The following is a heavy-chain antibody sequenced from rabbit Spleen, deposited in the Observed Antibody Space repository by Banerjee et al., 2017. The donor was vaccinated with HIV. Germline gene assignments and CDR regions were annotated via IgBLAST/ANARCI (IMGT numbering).Heavy chain of an antibody. D-gene: IGHD3-1*01. CDR1: GFSFNSGYD. CDR3: ARDLASVVGWNFSL. CDR2: IYAGSSGNT. J-gene: IGHJ4*01. V-gene: IGHV1S40*01. Sequence: QSLEESGGGLVKPGASLTLTCKASGFSFNSGYDMCWVRQAPGKGLEWIACIYAGSSGNTYSAIWAKGRFTISKASSTTVTLEMTSLTASDTATHFYARDLASVVGWNFSLWGPGTLVTVS.